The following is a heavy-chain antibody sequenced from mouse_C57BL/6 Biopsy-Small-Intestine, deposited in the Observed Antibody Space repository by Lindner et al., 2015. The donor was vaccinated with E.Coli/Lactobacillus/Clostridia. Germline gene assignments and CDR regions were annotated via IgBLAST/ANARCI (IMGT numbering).Heavy chain of an antibody. V-gene: IGHV1S55*01. D-gene: IGHD1-1*01. CDR2: ISGYNGKT. CDR1: GYTFTSHG. Sequence: SVKVSCKTSGYTFTSHGISWVRQAPGQGLEWMGWISGYNGKTSYAQKFQGRVTMTIDTPTNTSYMELRSLRSDDTAMYYCARYSYHFDSRSYYPGGWKDYWGRGTLVTVSS. CDR3: ARYSYHFDSRSYYPGGWKDY. J-gene: IGHJ4*01.